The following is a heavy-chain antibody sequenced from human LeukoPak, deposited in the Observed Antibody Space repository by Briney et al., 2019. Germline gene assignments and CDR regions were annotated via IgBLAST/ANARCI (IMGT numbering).Heavy chain of an antibody. CDR2: IKQDGTEK. CDR3: AKKEKGDLQYFDY. D-gene: IGHD3-16*01. V-gene: IGHV3-30*02. J-gene: IGHJ4*02. CDR1: GFTFSNYG. Sequence: SGGSLRLSCAASGFTFSNYGMHWVRQAPGKGLEWVANIKQDGTEKYYVDSVKGRFTISRDNSRNTVFLQMNSLRAEDTAVYYCAKKEKGDLQYFDYWGQGTLVTVSS.